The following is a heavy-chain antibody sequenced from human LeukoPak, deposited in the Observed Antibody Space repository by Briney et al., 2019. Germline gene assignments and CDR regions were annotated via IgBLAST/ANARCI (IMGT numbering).Heavy chain of an antibody. V-gene: IGHV3-48*02. CDR3: ARDNDWAFDY. D-gene: IGHD3-9*01. Sequence: GGSLRLSCAGSGFTFTNFAMTWVRQAPGKGLEWVSYINHNGETIYYPDFVKGRFTISRDNAKNSLYLQMNSLRDEDTAVYYCARDNDWAFDYWGRGTLVTVSS. CDR1: GFTFTNFA. J-gene: IGHJ4*02. CDR2: INHNGETI.